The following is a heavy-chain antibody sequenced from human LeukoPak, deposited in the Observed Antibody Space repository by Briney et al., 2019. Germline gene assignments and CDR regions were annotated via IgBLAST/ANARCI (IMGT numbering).Heavy chain of an antibody. J-gene: IGHJ4*02. D-gene: IGHD1-26*01. CDR3: ARGRYSGSYLLDY. CDR1: GFTFSGYG. Sequence: GGSLRLSCAASGFTFSGYGMSWVRQAPGKGLEWVSVISGSGGSTYYADSVKGRFTISRDNSKNTLYLQMNSLRAEDTAVYYCARGRYSGSYLLDYWGQGTLVTVSS. CDR2: ISGSGGST. V-gene: IGHV3-23*01.